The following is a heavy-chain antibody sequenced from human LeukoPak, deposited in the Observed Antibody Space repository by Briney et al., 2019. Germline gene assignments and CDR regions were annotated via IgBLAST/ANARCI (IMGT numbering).Heavy chain of an antibody. CDR3: ARMYCTSTTCYLDF. V-gene: IGHV4-4*07. CDR2: LSTSGST. CDR1: GASMSGSF. D-gene: IGHD2-2*01. J-gene: IGHJ4*02. Sequence: PSETLSLTCSVSGASMSGSFWSWIRQPAGKGLEWLGRLSTSGSTLYNPSLKSRVTVSVDTSKNQFSLRLNSVPAADTAVYYCARMYCTSTTCYLDFWGQGTPVTVSS.